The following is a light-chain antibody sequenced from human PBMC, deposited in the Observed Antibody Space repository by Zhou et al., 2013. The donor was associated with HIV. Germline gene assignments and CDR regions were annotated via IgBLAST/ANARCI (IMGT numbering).Light chain of an antibody. Sequence: EIVLTQSPGTLSLSPGERVTLSCRASQSVSSSDLAWYQQKPGQAPRLLIYDASNRATGIPDRFSGSGSGTEFTLTISSLQSEDFAVYYCQQYNNWPPVTFGQGTKVEIK. CDR1: QSVSSSD. V-gene: IGKV3-20*01. CDR2: DAS. J-gene: IGKJ1*01. CDR3: QQYNNWPPVT.